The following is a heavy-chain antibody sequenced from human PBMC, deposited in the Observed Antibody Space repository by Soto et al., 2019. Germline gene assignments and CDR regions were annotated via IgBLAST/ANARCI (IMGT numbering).Heavy chain of an antibody. CDR3: ARDFTDAFDI. Sequence: QVQLVQSGAEVKKPGASVKVSCKASGYTFTSYDINRVRQATGQGIAWMGWMNPNRGNTGCAQKFQGRVTMARSTSISTAYMEVSSLRSEGTAVYYCARDFTDAFDIWGQGTMVTVSS. V-gene: IGHV1-8*01. CDR2: MNPNRGNT. D-gene: IGHD3-3*01. J-gene: IGHJ3*02. CDR1: GYTFTSYD.